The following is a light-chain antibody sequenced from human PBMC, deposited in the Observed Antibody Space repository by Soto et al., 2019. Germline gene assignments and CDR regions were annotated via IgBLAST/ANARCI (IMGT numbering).Light chain of an antibody. J-gene: IGLJ2*01. V-gene: IGLV2-14*01. CDR3: SSYTSSSNKV. Sequence: QSVLTQPASVSGSPGQSITISCTGTSSDVGGYNYVSWYQQHPGKAPKLMIYDVSNRPSGVSNRFSGSKSGNTASLTISGLQAEDVADYYCSSYTSSSNKVFGGGTKLTVL. CDR1: SSDVGGYNY. CDR2: DVS.